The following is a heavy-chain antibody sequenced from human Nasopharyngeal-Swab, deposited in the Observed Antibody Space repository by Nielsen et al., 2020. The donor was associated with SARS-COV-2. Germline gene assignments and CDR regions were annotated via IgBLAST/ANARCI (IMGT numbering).Heavy chain of an antibody. J-gene: IGHJ3*02. V-gene: IGHV4-39*07. D-gene: IGHD5-24*01. CDR2: ICYSGST. CDR1: GGSISSSSYY. CDR3: ASSEMATIGDDAFDI. Sequence: SETLSLTFTVSGGSISSSSYYWGWIRQPPGKGLEWIGSICYSGSTYYNPSLKSRVTISVDTSKNQFSLKLSSVTAADTAVYYCASSEMATIGDDAFDIWGQGTMVTVSS.